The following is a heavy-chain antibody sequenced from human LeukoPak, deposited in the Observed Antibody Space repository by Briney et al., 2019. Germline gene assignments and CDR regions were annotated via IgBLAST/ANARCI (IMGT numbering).Heavy chain of an antibody. D-gene: IGHD3-22*01. CDR2: ISYDGSKK. V-gene: IGHV3-30*09. J-gene: IGHJ4*02. CDR1: LFTYSNFP. CDR3: AREGYYAFDY. Sequence: PGGSLRLSCAASLFTYSNFPMHWVRQAPGKGLEWVTLISYDGSKKSYADSVKGRFAISRDNSKNTLYLQMNSLRAEDTAVYYCAREGYYAFDYWGQGTLVTVSS.